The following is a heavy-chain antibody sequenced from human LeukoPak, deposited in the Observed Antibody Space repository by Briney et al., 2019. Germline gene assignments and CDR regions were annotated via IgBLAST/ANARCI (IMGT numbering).Heavy chain of an antibody. Sequence: SETLSLTCTVSGASISTYYWSWIRQPPGKGLEWIAYIYYSGNTNYNPSLKSRITISVDTSKNQVSLKLSSVTAADTAVYYCARHYSITGGRLSGYWLDPWGQGTLVTVSS. J-gene: IGHJ5*02. D-gene: IGHD7-27*01. CDR3: ARHYSITGGRLSGYWLDP. V-gene: IGHV4-59*08. CDR1: GASISTYY. CDR2: IYYSGNT.